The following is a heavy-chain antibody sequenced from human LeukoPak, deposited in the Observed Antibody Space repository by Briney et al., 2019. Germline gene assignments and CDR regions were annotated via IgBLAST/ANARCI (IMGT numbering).Heavy chain of an antibody. CDR1: DGSISSSTYY. D-gene: IGHD5-24*01. CDR3: ATGDGYNSYYFNQ. J-gene: IGHJ4*02. Sequence: SETLSLTCTVSDGSISSSTYYLGWIRPPPGKGLEWVGSFYWSGNTYYNPSLKSRVTVLVDKSKNVFSLKLNSVTAADTALYYCATGDGYNSYYFNQWGQGILVTVSS. CDR2: FYWSGNT. V-gene: IGHV4-39*07.